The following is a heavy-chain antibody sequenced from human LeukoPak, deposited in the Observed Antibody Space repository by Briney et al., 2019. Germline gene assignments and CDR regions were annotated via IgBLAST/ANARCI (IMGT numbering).Heavy chain of an antibody. V-gene: IGHV4-38-2*01. CDR3: TRGTLHLDT. Sequence: SETLSLTCDVSGFSISSGYYWGWIRQPPGKGLEWVATISHSGNTYFNPSLQSRVTVSLDTSKNQFSLNVTSLKVADTAIYFCTRGTLHLDTWGQGTLVIVSS. CDR1: GFSISSGYY. J-gene: IGHJ5*02. CDR2: ISHSGNT. D-gene: IGHD2-21*02.